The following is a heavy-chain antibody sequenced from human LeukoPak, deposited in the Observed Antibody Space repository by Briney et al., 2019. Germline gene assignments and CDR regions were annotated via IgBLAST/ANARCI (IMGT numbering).Heavy chain of an antibody. CDR1: GFTFSSYS. Sequence: GGSLRLSCAASGFTFSSYSMNWVRQAPGKGLEWVSSISSSSSYIYYADSVKGRFTISRDNAKNSLYLQMNSLRAEDTAVYYCARGRRYYDSSGYRYYYMDVWCKGTTVTVSS. D-gene: IGHD3-22*01. J-gene: IGHJ6*03. CDR2: ISSSSSYI. CDR3: ARGRRYYDSSGYRYYYMDV. V-gene: IGHV3-21*01.